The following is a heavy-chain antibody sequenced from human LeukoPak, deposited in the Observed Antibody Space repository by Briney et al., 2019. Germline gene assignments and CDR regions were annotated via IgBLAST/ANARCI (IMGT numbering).Heavy chain of an antibody. V-gene: IGHV4-4*07. CDR2: IYTSGST. D-gene: IGHD6-13*01. Sequence: PSETLSLTCTVSGGSISSYYWSWIRQPAGKGLEWIGRIYTSGSTNYNPSLKSRVTMSVDTSKNQFSLKLSSVTAADTAVYYCAREGYSSSSYPFDYWGQGTLVTVSS. CDR1: GGSISSYY. J-gene: IGHJ4*02. CDR3: AREGYSSSSYPFDY.